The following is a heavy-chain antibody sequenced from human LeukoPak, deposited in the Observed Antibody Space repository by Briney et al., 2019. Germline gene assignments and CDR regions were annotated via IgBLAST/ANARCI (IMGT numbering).Heavy chain of an antibody. CDR1: GFTFSSYW. CDR2: IKQDGSEK. J-gene: IGHJ6*03. Sequence: GGSLRLSCAASGFTFSSYWMSWVRQAPGKGLEWVANIKQDGSEKYYVDSVKGRFTISRDNSKNTVYLQMNSLRPEDTAVYYCAKTFCSGGTCYPYNYYYMDVWGKGTAVTVSS. D-gene: IGHD2-15*01. V-gene: IGHV3-7*01. CDR3: AKTFCSGGTCYPYNYYYMDV.